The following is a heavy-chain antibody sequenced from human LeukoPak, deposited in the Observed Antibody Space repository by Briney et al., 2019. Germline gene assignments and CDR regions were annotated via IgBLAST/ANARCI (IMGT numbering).Heavy chain of an antibody. CDR3: AKGYGSGYYYYGMDV. Sequence: GGSLRLSCAASGFTFSSYVMHWVRQAPGKGLEWVAFIRYDGSNKYYADSVKGRFTISRDNSKNTLYLQMNSLRAEDTAVYYCAKGYGSGYYYYGMDVWGQGTTVTVSS. CDR2: IRYDGSNK. V-gene: IGHV3-30*02. J-gene: IGHJ6*02. CDR1: GFTFSSYV. D-gene: IGHD3-10*01.